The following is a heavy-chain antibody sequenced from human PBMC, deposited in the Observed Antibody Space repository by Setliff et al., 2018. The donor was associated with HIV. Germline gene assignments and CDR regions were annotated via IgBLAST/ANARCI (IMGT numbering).Heavy chain of an antibody. J-gene: IGHJ4*02. V-gene: IGHV4-61*09. CDR1: GASISSGSYY. Sequence: PSETLSLTCTVSGASISSGSYYWSWIRQPAGMGLEWIGHIYTSGSTNYSPSLKSRVTISVDTSKKQFSLKLSSVTAADTAVYYCARDRRYSPHYFDYWGQGTLVTVSS. D-gene: IGHD1-26*01. CDR3: ARDRRYSPHYFDY. CDR2: IYTSGST.